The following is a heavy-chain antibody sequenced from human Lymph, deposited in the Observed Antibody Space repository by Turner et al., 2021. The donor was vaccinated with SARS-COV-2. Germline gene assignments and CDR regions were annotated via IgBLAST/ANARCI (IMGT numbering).Heavy chain of an antibody. Sequence: EVQLVESGGGLVQPGESLLLSCAASGFTFGNYAMHWVRQAPGKGLEYVSAISGDGVNTYYANSVKGRFTISRDNSKNTLYLQMGSLRAEDMAVDYCARDWRAGNYWGQGTLVTVSS. D-gene: IGHD3-3*01. V-gene: IGHV3-64*01. J-gene: IGHJ4*02. CDR1: GFTFGNYA. CDR3: ARDWRAGNY. CDR2: ISGDGVNT.